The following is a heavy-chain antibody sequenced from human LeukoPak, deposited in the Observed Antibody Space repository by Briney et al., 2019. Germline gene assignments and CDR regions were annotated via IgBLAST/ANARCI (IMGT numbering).Heavy chain of an antibody. CDR2: INPSGGST. CDR3: ARGSLTYYDFWSAPSGWFDP. V-gene: IGHV1-46*01. CDR1: GYTFTSYY. D-gene: IGHD3-3*01. J-gene: IGHJ5*02. Sequence: ASVKVSCKASGYTFTSYYMHWVRQAPGQGLGWMGIINPSGGSTSYAQKFQGRVTMTRDTSTSTVYMELSSLRSEDTAVYYCARGSLTYYDFWSAPSGWFDPWGQGTLVTVSS.